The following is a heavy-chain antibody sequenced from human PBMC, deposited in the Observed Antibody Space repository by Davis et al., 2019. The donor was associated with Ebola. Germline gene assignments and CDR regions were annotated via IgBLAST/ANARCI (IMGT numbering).Heavy chain of an antibody. CDR1: GFTFSSYW. D-gene: IGHD3-16*02. CDR2: INSDGSST. V-gene: IGHV3-74*01. J-gene: IGHJ6*02. Sequence: GESLKIPCAASGFTFSSYWMPWVRQAPGKGLVWVSRINSDGSSTSYADSVKGRFTISRDNAKNTLYLQMNSLRAEDTAVYYCARGGGVIVNYGMDVWGQGTTVTVSS. CDR3: ARGGGVIVNYGMDV.